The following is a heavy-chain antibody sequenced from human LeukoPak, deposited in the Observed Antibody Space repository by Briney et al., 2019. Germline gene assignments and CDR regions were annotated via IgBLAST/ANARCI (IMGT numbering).Heavy chain of an antibody. D-gene: IGHD6-13*01. V-gene: IGHV3-21*01. CDR3: GRVVYSSSWYKGGDY. CDR1: GFTFNSSS. Sequence: TGGSLRLSCAASGFTFNSSSMTWVRQAPGKGLEWVSSISSSSSYIYYADSVKGRFTISRDNAKNSLYLQMNSLRAEDTAVYYCGRVVYSSSWYKGGDYWGQGTLVTVSS. CDR2: ISSSSSYI. J-gene: IGHJ4*02.